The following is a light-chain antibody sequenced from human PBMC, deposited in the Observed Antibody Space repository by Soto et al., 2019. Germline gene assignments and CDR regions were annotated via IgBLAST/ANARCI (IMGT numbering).Light chain of an antibody. J-gene: IGKJ1*01. Sequence: VVLTQSPGTLSLSPGERATLSCRASQTISHKYLAWFQQKAGQAPRLLIHSVSVRATGAPDRFSGSGSGTDFTLTISRLEPEGFAVYYCQLYSGSPWTFGQGTKVEV. CDR2: SVS. V-gene: IGKV3-20*01. CDR3: QLYSGSPWT. CDR1: QTISHKY.